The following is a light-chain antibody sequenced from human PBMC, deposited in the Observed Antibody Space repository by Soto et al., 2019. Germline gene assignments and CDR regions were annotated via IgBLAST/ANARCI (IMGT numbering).Light chain of an antibody. Sequence: EIVLTQSPSTLSLSPGGRATLSCRASQGVSSSLAWYQQKPGQAPRLLIYDASNRATGIPARFSGSGSGTDFTLTISSLEPEDFAVYYCQQRSNWPMSTFGQGTRLEIK. V-gene: IGKV3-11*01. J-gene: IGKJ5*01. CDR3: QQRSNWPMST. CDR2: DAS. CDR1: QGVSSS.